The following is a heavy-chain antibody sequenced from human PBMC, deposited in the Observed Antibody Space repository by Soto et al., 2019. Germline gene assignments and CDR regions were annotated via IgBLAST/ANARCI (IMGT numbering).Heavy chain of an antibody. V-gene: IGHV1-69*13. Sequence: SVKLSCNASGGTFSSYAISWVRQAPRQGLEWMGGIIPIFGTANYAQKFQGRVTITADESTSTAYMELSSLRSEDTAVYYCAGEPLYYDFWSGYPALRYYFDYWGQGTLVTVSS. J-gene: IGHJ4*02. CDR2: IIPIFGTA. CDR3: AGEPLYYDFWSGYPALRYYFDY. D-gene: IGHD3-3*01. CDR1: GGTFSSYA.